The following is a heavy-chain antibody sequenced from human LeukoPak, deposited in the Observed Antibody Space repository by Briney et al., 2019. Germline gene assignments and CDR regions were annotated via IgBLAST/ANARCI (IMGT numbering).Heavy chain of an antibody. D-gene: IGHD2-2*01. Sequence: PSETLSLTCAVYGGSFSGYYWIWIRQPPGKGLEWIGEINHSGSTNYNPSLKSRVTISVDTSKNQFSLKLSSVTAADTAVYYCARELLGYCSSTSCPADWFDPWGQGTLVTVSS. CDR1: GGSFSGYY. V-gene: IGHV4-34*01. CDR2: INHSGST. CDR3: ARELLGYCSSTSCPADWFDP. J-gene: IGHJ5*02.